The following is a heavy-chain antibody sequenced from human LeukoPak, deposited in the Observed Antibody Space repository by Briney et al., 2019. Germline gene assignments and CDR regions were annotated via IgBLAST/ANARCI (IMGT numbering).Heavy chain of an antibody. CDR1: GFTFSSYA. V-gene: IGHV3-23*01. J-gene: IGHJ5*02. CDR3: AKDDSRGSGSSGWFDA. Sequence: GGSLRLSCAASGFTFSSYAMSWVRQAQGKGQEWVSAISGSGGSTYYANSVKGRFTISRDNSKNTLYLQMNNLRAEDTAVYYCAKDDSRGSGSSGWFDAWGQGTLVTVPS. D-gene: IGHD3-10*01. CDR2: ISGSGGST.